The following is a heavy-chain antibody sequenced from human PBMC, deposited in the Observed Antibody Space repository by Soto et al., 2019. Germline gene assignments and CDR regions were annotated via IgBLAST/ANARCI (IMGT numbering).Heavy chain of an antibody. V-gene: IGHV1-2*02. D-gene: IGHD1-26*01. J-gene: IGHJ6*02. CDR2: INPNSGGT. Sequence: ASVKVAGKASGYTFTGYYMHWVRQAPGQGLEWMGWINPNSGGTNYAQKFQGRVTMTRDTSISTAYMELSRLRSDDTAVYYFASTYSGSYPYYYGMDVWGQGTTVTVS. CDR3: ASTYSGSYPYYYGMDV. CDR1: GYTFTGYY.